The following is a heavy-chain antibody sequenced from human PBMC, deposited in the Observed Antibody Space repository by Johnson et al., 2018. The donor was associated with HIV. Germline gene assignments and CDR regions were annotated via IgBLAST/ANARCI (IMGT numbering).Heavy chain of an antibody. Sequence: VQLVESGGGLVKPGGSLRLSCAASGFSFGDYYMSWIRQAPGKGLEWISYISSDGSTIDYADSVKGRFTISRDNGNNSLYLQMNSLRAEDAAVYYCTGRDLLRAFDSWGQGTMVTVSS. J-gene: IGHJ3*02. CDR1: GFSFGDYY. CDR2: ISSDGSTI. V-gene: IGHV3-11*04. D-gene: IGHD2-15*01. CDR3: TGRDLLRAFDS.